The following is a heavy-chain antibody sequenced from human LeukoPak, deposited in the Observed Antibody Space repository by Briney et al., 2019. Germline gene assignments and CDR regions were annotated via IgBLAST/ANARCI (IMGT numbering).Heavy chain of an antibody. CDR2: ISYDGSNK. Sequence: GGSLRLSCAASGFTFSSYAMHWVRQAPGKGLEWVAVISYDGSNKYYADSVKGRFTISRDNSKNTLYLQMNSLRAEDTAVYYCARDLGWERSYYYYGMDVWGQGTTVTVSS. J-gene: IGHJ6*02. D-gene: IGHD1-26*01. CDR1: GFTFSSYA. CDR3: ARDLGWERSYYYYGMDV. V-gene: IGHV3-30-3*01.